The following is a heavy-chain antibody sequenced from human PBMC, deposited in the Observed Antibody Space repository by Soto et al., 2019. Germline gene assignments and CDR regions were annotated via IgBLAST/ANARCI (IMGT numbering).Heavy chain of an antibody. D-gene: IGHD2-2*01. CDR3: ARSSTSHYGMDV. CDR1: GFTFSSYG. J-gene: IGHJ6*02. Sequence: QVQLVESGGGVVQPGRSLRLSCAASGFTFSSYGMHWVRQAPGKGLEWVAVIWYDGSNKYYADSVKGRFTISRDNSKNTLDLQMNSLRAEDTAVYYCARSSTSHYGMDVWGQGTTVTVSS. CDR2: IWYDGSNK. V-gene: IGHV3-33*01.